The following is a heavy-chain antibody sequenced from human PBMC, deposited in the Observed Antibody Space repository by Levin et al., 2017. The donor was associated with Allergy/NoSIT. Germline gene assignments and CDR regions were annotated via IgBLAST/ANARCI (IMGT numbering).Heavy chain of an antibody. V-gene: IGHV4-39*01. J-gene: IGHJ5*02. CDR2: IFYTGSM. D-gene: IGHD2-2*01. CDR1: GASISSGRYY. Sequence: SETLSLTCTVSGASISSGRYYWGWIRQPPGKGLEWIGSIFYTGSMHYKSSLESRVTISVDTSKNQFSLKLRSVAAADTAVYYCARRLAMKHWFDPWGQGTLVTVSS. CDR3: ARRLAMKHWFDP.